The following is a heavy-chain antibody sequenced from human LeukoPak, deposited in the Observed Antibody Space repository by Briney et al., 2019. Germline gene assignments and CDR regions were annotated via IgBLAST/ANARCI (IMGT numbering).Heavy chain of an antibody. D-gene: IGHD1-26*01. CDR2: ISSSSSYI. Sequence: PGGSLRLSCAASGFTFSSYSMNWVRQAPGKGLECVSSISSSSSYIYYADSVKGRFTISRDNAKNSLYLQMNSVRAEDTAVYYCASGRWSVSYYGVNHYFDYWGQGTLVTVSS. V-gene: IGHV3-21*01. CDR1: GFTFSSYS. J-gene: IGHJ4*02. CDR3: ASGRWSVSYYGVNHYFDY.